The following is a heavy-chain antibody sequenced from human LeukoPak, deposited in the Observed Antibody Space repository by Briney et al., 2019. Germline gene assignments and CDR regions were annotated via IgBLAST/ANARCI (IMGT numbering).Heavy chain of an antibody. J-gene: IGHJ4*02. CDR3: ARGSSADYDFWSGSPFDY. CDR1: GYTFTDYS. CDR2: MNPNSGNT. Sequence: ASVKVSCKASGYTFTDYSMHWVRQATGQGLEWMGWMNPNSGNTGYAQKFQGRVTITRNTSISTAYMELSSLRSEDTAVYYCARGSSADYDFWSGSPFDYWGQGTLVTVSS. V-gene: IGHV1-8*03. D-gene: IGHD3-3*01.